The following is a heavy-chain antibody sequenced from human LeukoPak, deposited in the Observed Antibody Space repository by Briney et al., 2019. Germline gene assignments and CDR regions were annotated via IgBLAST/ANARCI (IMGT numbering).Heavy chain of an antibody. CDR1: GGSISSDHYY. CDR2: IYYSGNS. D-gene: IGHD1-26*01. Sequence: SETPSLTCTVSGGSISSDHYYWGWIRQPPGKGLEWIGSIYYSGNSYYNPSLKSRVTMSVDTSKNQFSLKVSSVTAADTAVYYCAGPAGTYWYFDLWGRGTLVTVSS. CDR3: AGPAGTYWYFDL. V-gene: IGHV4-39*07. J-gene: IGHJ2*01.